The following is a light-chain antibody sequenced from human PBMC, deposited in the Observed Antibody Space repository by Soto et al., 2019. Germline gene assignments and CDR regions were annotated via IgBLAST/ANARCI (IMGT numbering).Light chain of an antibody. CDR1: QRVSSTY. V-gene: IGKV3-20*01. J-gene: IGKJ2*01. CDR3: QQYGDSRT. Sequence: EIVLTQSPGTLSLSPGERATLSCRASQRVSSTYLAWYQQKPGQAPRLLIYGASSRATGIPDRFSGSASGTDFTPTINRLEPEDFAIYYCQQYGDSRTFGQGTKLEIK. CDR2: GAS.